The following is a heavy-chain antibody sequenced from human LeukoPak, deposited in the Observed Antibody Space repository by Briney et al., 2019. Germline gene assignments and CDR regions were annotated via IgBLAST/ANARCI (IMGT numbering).Heavy chain of an antibody. CDR1: GLTFSSYA. CDR3: ARDPRLYSSSWQYYYYYNMDV. Sequence: GRSLRLSCAAPGLTFSSYALHWVRQAPGKEMEWVAVISYDGSNKYYADSVKGRFTISRDNSKNTLYLQMNSLRAEDTAVYYCARDPRLYSSSWQYYYYYNMDVWGQGTTVTVSS. D-gene: IGHD6-13*01. V-gene: IGHV3-30-3*01. J-gene: IGHJ6*02. CDR2: ISYDGSNK.